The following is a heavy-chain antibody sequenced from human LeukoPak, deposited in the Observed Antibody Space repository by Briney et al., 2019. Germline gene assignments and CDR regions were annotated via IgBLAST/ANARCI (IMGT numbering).Heavy chain of an antibody. CDR3: ARIMVRGVGGY. CDR1: GSTFSSYS. CDR2: ISSSSSTI. J-gene: IGHJ4*02. D-gene: IGHD3-10*01. V-gene: IGHV3-48*01. Sequence: GGSLRLSCAASGSTFSSYSMNWVRQAPGKGLEWVSYISSSSSTIYYADSVEGRFTISRDNAKNSLYLQMNSLRAEDTAVYYCARIMVRGVGGYWGQGTLVTVSS.